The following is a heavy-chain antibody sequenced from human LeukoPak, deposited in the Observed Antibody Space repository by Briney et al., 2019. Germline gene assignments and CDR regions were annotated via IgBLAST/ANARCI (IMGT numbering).Heavy chain of an antibody. CDR1: GFTFSSYE. Sequence: GGSLRLSCAASGFTFSSYEMNWVRQAPRKGLEWVSYISSSGSTIYYADSVKGRLTISRDNAKNSLYLQMNSLRAEDTAVYYCARGLYYDFWGGYSFSNWFDPWGQGTLVTVSS. J-gene: IGHJ5*02. D-gene: IGHD3-3*01. CDR3: ARGLYYDFWGGYSFSNWFDP. CDR2: ISSSGSTI. V-gene: IGHV3-48*03.